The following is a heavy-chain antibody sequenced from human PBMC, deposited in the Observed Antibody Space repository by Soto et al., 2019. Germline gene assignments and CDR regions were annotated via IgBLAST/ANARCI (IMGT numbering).Heavy chain of an antibody. D-gene: IGHD2-15*01. CDR2: IWYDGSNK. Sequence: GGSLRLSCAASGFMFSSYGMHWVRQAPGKGLEWVAVIWYDGSNKYYADSVKGRFTISRDNSKNTLYLQMNSLRAEDTAVYSCARVFCTGGSCYKEMGVDYWGQGTLVTVSS. J-gene: IGHJ4*02. V-gene: IGHV3-33*01. CDR3: ARVFCTGGSCYKEMGVDY. CDR1: GFMFSSYG.